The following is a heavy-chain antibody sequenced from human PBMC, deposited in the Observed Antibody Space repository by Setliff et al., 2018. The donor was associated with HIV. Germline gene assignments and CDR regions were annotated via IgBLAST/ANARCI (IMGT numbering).Heavy chain of an antibody. Sequence: PSETLSLTCTVSGGSISNYYWSWIRQPPGKGLEWIGYIYYSGSTNYDPSLKSRVTMSVDTSKHQFSLKLSSVTAADTAVYYCARVQMAYAAFDVWGQGTMVTVSS. V-gene: IGHV4-59*01. J-gene: IGHJ3*01. CDR2: IYYSGST. CDR3: ARVQMAYAAFDV. D-gene: IGHD4-17*01. CDR1: GGSISNYY.